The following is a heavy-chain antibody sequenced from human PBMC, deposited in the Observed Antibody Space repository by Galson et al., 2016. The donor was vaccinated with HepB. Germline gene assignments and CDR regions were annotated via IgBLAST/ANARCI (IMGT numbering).Heavy chain of an antibody. Sequence: ETLSLTCTVPGGFIRSYYWSWIRQPPGKGLEWIGYIYYSGSANYNPSLMSRVTISVDSSKNQSSLKLSSVTAADTAVYFCARGASSSSYGSRWFDPWGQGILVTVSS. CDR3: ARGASSSSYGSRWFDP. V-gene: IGHV4-59*01. CDR1: GGFIRSYY. J-gene: IGHJ5*02. D-gene: IGHD6-6*01. CDR2: IYYSGSA.